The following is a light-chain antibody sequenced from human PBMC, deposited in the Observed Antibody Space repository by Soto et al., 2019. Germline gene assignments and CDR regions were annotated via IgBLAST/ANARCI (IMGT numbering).Light chain of an antibody. CDR3: QQYGSSPET. CDR2: GAS. CDR1: QNVNNNY. J-gene: IGKJ2*01. Sequence: DIVLTQSPGTLSLSPGERATLSCRASQNVNNNYLAWYQQKPGQAPRLLIRGASSRATGLPDRFSGSGSGTAFTLTTSTLEPEDFAVYYCQQYGSSPETFGQGTKLEIK. V-gene: IGKV3-20*01.